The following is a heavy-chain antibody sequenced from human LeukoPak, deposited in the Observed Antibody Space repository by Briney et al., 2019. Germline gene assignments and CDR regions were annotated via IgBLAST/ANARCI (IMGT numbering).Heavy chain of an antibody. CDR1: GFSFSSCA. Sequence: GGSLRLSCAASGFSFSSCAMRSVRQAPGNGLGWVVVISNDGSNKYYADSVKGRFSISRENSKNTLYLQMSSLRAEDTAVYYCARDPTPGDGYKWGLVDYWGQGTLVTVSS. V-gene: IGHV3-30*15. D-gene: IGHD5-24*01. CDR2: ISNDGSNK. J-gene: IGHJ4*02. CDR3: ARDPTPGDGYKWGLVDY.